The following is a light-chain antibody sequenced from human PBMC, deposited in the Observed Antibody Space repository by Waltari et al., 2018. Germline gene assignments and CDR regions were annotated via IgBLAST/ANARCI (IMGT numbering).Light chain of an antibody. V-gene: IGLV2-8*01. J-gene: IGLJ3*02. Sequence: QSALTQPPSASGSPGQSVTIPCTGTSSDVGGYTYVSWYQQHPGKAPKLMIYEVSKRPSGVPDRFSGSKSGNTASLTVSGLQAEDEADYYCSSYAGSTGVFGGGTKLTVL. CDR1: SSDVGGYTY. CDR3: SSYAGSTGV. CDR2: EVS.